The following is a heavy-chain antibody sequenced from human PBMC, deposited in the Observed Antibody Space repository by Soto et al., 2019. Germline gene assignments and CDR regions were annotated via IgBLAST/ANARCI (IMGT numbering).Heavy chain of an antibody. J-gene: IGHJ4*02. CDR3: TRGPRPISTGTGAY. Sequence: LRLSCAASGFIFKMYWMHWVRQSPGKGLVWISRIYNDGTYSDYADSVRGRFTISRDNVNDALYLQMNNLRAEDSGLYYCTRGPRPISTGTGAYWGQGTQVTVSS. CDR1: GFIFKMYW. D-gene: IGHD3-10*01. V-gene: IGHV3-74*01. CDR2: IYNDGTYS.